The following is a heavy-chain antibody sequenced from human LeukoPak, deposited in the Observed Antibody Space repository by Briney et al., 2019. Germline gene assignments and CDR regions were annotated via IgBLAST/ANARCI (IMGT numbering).Heavy chain of an antibody. CDR2: IYWDDDK. J-gene: IGHJ4*02. CDR3: ARLWFGELLSNHFDY. D-gene: IGHD3-10*01. V-gene: IGHV2-5*02. CDR1: GFSLSTSGVG. Sequence: SGPTLVKPPQTLTLTCTFSGFSLSTSGVGVGWIRQPPGKALEWLALIYWDDDKRYSPSLKSRLTITKDTSKNQVVLTMTNMDPVDTATYYCARLWFGELLSNHFDYWGQGTLVTVSS.